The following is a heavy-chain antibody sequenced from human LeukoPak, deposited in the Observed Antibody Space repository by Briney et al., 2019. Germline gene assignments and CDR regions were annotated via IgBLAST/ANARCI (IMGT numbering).Heavy chain of an antibody. J-gene: IGHJ4*02. CDR3: ARVPHYYDSSGYYYDPCYFDY. V-gene: IGHV4-61*01. CDR2: IYYSGST. Sequence: PSETLSLTCTVSGGSISSSSYYWSWIRQPPGKGLEWIGYIYYSGSTNYNPSLKSRVTISVDTSKNQFSLKLSSVTAADTAVYYCARVPHYYDSSGYYYDPCYFDYWGQGTLVTVSS. D-gene: IGHD3-22*01. CDR1: GGSISSSSYY.